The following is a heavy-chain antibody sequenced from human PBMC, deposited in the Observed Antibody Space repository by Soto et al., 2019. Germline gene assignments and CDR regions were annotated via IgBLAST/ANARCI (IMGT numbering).Heavy chain of an antibody. CDR2: ISYDGSNK. Sequence: QVQLVESAGGVVQPGRSLRLSCAASGFTFSSYGMHWVRQAPGKGLEWVAVISYDGSNKYYADSVKGRFTISRDNSKNTLYLQMNSLRAEDTAVYYCAKEYCLDYWGQGTLVTVSS. J-gene: IGHJ4*02. CDR3: AKEYCLDY. D-gene: IGHD2-21*02. CDR1: GFTFSSYG. V-gene: IGHV3-30*18.